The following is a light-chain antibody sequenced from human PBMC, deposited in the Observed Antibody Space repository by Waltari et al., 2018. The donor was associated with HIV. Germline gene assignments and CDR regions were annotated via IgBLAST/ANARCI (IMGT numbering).Light chain of an antibody. J-gene: IGLJ2*01. V-gene: IGLV1-40*01. CDR1: SSNIGAASA. CDR2: GNH. Sequence: QSVLTQPPSVSGAPGQRVTISCTGSSSNIGAASAVNWYQQLPRTAPKLLIYGNHNRPSGVPDRFSASKSGTSASLAITGLQTEDEADYYCQSYDRGLSGPIFGGGTKVTVL. CDR3: QSYDRGLSGPI.